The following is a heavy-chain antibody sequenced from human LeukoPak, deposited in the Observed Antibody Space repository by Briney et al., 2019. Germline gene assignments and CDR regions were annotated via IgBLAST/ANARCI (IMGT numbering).Heavy chain of an antibody. CDR2: IYYSGST. J-gene: IGHJ3*02. CDR1: GGSISGSSYY. CDR3: ARSSGYYSVAFDI. D-gene: IGHD3-22*01. Sequence: PSETLSLTCTVSGGSISGSSYYWGWIRQPPGKGLEWIGSIYYSGSTYYNPSLKSRVTISVDTSKNQFSLKLSSVTAADTAVYYCARSSGYYSVAFDIWGQGTMVTVSS. V-gene: IGHV4-39*01.